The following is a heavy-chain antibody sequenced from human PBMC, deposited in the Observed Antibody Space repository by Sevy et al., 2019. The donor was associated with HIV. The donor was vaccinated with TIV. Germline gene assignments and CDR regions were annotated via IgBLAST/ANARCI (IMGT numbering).Heavy chain of an antibody. D-gene: IGHD4-17*01. J-gene: IGHJ4*02. CDR2: ISGSGGST. CDR3: ASSGDYRYFDY. CDR1: GFTFSSYA. Sequence: GGSLRLSCAASGFTFSSYAMSWVRQAPGKGLEWVSAISGSGGSTYYADSVKGRFTISRDNSKNALYLQMNSLRAEDTAVYYCASSGDYRYFDYWGQGTLVTVSS. V-gene: IGHV3-23*01.